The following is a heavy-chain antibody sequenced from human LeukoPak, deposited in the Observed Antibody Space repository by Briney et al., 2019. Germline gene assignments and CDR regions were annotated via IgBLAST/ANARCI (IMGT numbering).Heavy chain of an antibody. D-gene: IGHD5-24*01. CDR1: GFTFSSYS. J-gene: IGHJ4*02. CDR2: ISSSSYI. CDR3: ARDAPQGRDGYKRLDY. Sequence: PGGSLRLSCAASGFTFSSYSMNWVRQAPGKGLEWVSSISSSSYIYYADSVKGRFTISRDNAKNSLYLQMNSLRAEGTAVYYCARDAPQGRDGYKRLDYWGQGTLVTVSS. V-gene: IGHV3-21*01.